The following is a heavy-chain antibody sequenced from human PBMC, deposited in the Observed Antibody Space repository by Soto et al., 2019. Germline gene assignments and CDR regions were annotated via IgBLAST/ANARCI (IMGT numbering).Heavy chain of an antibody. CDR1: GYSFTSYW. V-gene: IGHV5-51*01. CDR2: IQPGDSDA. CDR3: ARAAKFFFDN. Sequence: PGESLKISCKGSGYSFTSYWIAWVRQMPGKGLEWMGIIQPGDSDARYSPPFQGQVTISADKSISTTFLQWSTLRASDTAIYYCARAAKFFFDNWGQGTLVTVSS. J-gene: IGHJ4*02.